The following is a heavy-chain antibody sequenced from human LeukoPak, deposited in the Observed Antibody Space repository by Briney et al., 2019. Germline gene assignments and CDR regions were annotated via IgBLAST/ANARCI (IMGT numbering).Heavy chain of an antibody. Sequence: GASVKVSCKASGYTFTSYGISWVRQAPGQGLEWMGWISAYNGNTNYAQKLQGRVTMTTDTSTSTAYMELRSLRSDDTAVYYCAGNYDSSGYFSDFDAFDIWGQGTMVTVSS. CDR3: AGNYDSSGYFSDFDAFDI. V-gene: IGHV1-18*01. J-gene: IGHJ3*02. CDR1: GYTFTSYG. D-gene: IGHD3-22*01. CDR2: ISAYNGNT.